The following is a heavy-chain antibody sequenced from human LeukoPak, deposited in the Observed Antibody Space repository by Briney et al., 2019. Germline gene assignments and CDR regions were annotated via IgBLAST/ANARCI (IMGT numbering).Heavy chain of an antibody. D-gene: IGHD1-26*01. CDR2: IYPGDSDT. Sequence: GESLKISCKGSGYSFTSYWIGWVRQMPGKGLEWMGIIYPGDSDTRYSPSFQGQVTISADKSISTAYLQWSSLKASDTAMYYCARSGLMGSGSYNKQYFDYWGQGTLVTVSS. J-gene: IGHJ4*02. V-gene: IGHV5-51*01. CDR3: ARSGLMGSGSYNKQYFDY. CDR1: GYSFTSYW.